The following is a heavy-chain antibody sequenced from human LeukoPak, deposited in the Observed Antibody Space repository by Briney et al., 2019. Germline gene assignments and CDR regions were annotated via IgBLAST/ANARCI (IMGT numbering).Heavy chain of an antibody. CDR1: GFTVRDGY. J-gene: IGHJ4*02. V-gene: IGHV3-30*18. CDR3: AKVRHGSGSYYNG. CDR2: ISYDGSNK. D-gene: IGHD3-10*01. Sequence: PGGSLRLSCATSGFTVRDGYMSWVRQAPGKGLEWVAVISYDGSNKYYADSVKGRFTISRDNSKNTLYLQMNSLRAEDTAVYYCAKVRHGSGSYYNGWGQGTLVTVSS.